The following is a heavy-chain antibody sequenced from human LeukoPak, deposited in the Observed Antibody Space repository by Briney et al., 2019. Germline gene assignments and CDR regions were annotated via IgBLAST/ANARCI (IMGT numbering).Heavy chain of an antibody. V-gene: IGHV3-23*01. CDR2: ISGNGGST. CDR1: GFIFINYA. CDR3: ARDGM. Sequence: TGGSLRLSCEASGFIFINYAVTWVRQAPGKGLEWVSAISGNGGSTYYADSVKGRFTISRDNAKNSLYLQMNSLRAGDTAVYYCARDGMRGQGTLVTVSS. J-gene: IGHJ4*02. D-gene: IGHD1-26*01.